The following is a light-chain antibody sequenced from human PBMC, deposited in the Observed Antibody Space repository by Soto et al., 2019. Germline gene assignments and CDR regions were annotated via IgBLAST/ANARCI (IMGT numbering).Light chain of an antibody. J-gene: IGKJ5*01. V-gene: IGKV1-27*01. CDR3: QKYSSVIT. Sequence: DIQMTQSPSSLSASVGDRVTITCRASQGISNFLAWYQQKPGKVPKLLISAASTLQSEVPSRFSGSGSGTDFNLTITSLQPEDVTNYYCQKYSSVITFGKGTRLEIK. CDR1: QGISNF. CDR2: AAS.